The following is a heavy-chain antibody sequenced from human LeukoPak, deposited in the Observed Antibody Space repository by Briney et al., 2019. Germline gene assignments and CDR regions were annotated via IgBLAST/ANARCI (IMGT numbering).Heavy chain of an antibody. J-gene: IGHJ5*02. CDR1: GYSISSGYY. V-gene: IGHV4-38-2*02. CDR2: IYHSGST. Sequence: SETLSLTCTVYGYSISSGYYWGWIRQPPGKGLEWIGSIYHSGSTYYNPSLKSRVTISVDTSKNQFSLKLSSVTAADTAVYYCARVDSIVVVVAATRGRYNWFDPWGQGTLVTVSS. CDR3: ARVDSIVVVVAATRGRYNWFDP. D-gene: IGHD2-15*01.